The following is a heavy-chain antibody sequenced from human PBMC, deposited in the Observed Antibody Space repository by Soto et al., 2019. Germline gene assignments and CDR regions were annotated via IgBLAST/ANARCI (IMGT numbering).Heavy chain of an antibody. CDR3: ATYPPYGPLDH. V-gene: IGHV4-30-4*01. CDR2: IYYSGST. D-gene: IGHD4-17*01. Sequence: SETLSLTCTVSGGSISSGDYYWSWIRQPPGKGLEWIGYIYYSGSTYYNPSLKSRVTISVDTSKNQFSLRLTSVTAADTAVYYCATYPPYGPLDHWGQGTLVTVSS. CDR1: GGSISSGDYY. J-gene: IGHJ4*02.